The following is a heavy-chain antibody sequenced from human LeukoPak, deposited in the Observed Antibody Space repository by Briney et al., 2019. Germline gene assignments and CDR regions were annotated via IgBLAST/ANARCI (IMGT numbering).Heavy chain of an antibody. D-gene: IGHD3-10*01. CDR3: ARAHLGFRPPGYGSGGMDV. CDR2: IIPILGIA. V-gene: IGHV1-69*04. Sequence: GASVKVSCKASGYTFTGYYMHWVRQAPGQGLEWMGRIIPILGIANYAQKFQGRVTITADKSTSTAYMELSSLRSEDTAVYYCARAHLGFRPPGYGSGGMDVWGQGTTVTVSS. J-gene: IGHJ6*02. CDR1: GYTFTGYY.